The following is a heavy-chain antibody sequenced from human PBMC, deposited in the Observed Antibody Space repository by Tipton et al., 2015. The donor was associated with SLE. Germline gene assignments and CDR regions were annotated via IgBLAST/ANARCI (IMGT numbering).Heavy chain of an antibody. CDR1: GDTFNRYA. J-gene: IGHJ4*02. Sequence: QLVQSGAEVKKPGASVKVSCKASGDTFNRYAINWVRQAPGQGLEWMGRITPNSGGTNYAQKFQGRVTMTRDTSISTAYMDLTSLSSDDTAVYYCATESGGGYFDYWGQGTLVIVSS. CDR3: ATESGGGYFDY. CDR2: ITPNSGGT. V-gene: IGHV1-2*06. D-gene: IGHD3-16*01.